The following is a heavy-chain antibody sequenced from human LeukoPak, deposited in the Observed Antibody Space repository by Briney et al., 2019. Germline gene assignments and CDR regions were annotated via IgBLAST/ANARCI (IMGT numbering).Heavy chain of an antibody. CDR2: IIPIFGTA. J-gene: IGHJ6*03. Sequence: GASVKVSCKASGYTFTSYGISWVRQAPGQGLEWMGRIIPIFGTANYAQKFQGRVTITTDESTSTAYMELSSLRSEDTAVYYCASWSLYDYYYYYMDVWGKGTTVTVSS. CDR1: GYTFTSYG. D-gene: IGHD3-3*01. V-gene: IGHV1-69*05. CDR3: ASWSLYDYYYYYMDV.